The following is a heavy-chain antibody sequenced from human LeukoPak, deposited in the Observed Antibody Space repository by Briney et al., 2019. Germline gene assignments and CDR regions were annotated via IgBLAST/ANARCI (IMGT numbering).Heavy chain of an antibody. J-gene: IGHJ4*02. CDR2: ISFNTISR. D-gene: IGHD3-22*01. Sequence: GASLRLSCAASGFTFSSYSMNWVRQAPGKGLEWVSSISFNTISRYYADSLKGRFTISRDDAKNSLYLQMNSLRAEDTAVYYCASNFDYDSSTFYYWGQGTLVTVSP. CDR1: GFTFSSYS. V-gene: IGHV3-21*01. CDR3: ASNFDYDSSTFYY.